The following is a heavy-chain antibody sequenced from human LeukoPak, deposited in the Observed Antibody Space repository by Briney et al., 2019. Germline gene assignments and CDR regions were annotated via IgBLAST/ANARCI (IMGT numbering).Heavy chain of an antibody. CDR2: ISYDGSNK. Sequence: PGGSLRLSCAASGFTFSSYAMHWVRQAPGKGLEWVAVISYDGSNKYYADSVKGRFTISRDNSKNTLYLQMNSLRAEDTAVYYCARDRGITFGGVIVLPDYWGQGTLVTVSS. V-gene: IGHV3-30-3*01. CDR3: ARDRGITFGGVIVLPDY. J-gene: IGHJ4*02. D-gene: IGHD3-16*02. CDR1: GFTFSSYA.